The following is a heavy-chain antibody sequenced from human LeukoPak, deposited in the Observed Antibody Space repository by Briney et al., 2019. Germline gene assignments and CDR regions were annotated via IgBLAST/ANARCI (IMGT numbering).Heavy chain of an antibody. J-gene: IGHJ3*02. CDR1: GFTFSSYA. CDR3: AKPYGGNSPDDAFDI. Sequence: GGSLRHSCGTPGFTFSSYAMSRGPQAPGKGVEWVSAISGSGGSTYYADSEKGRFTISRDNSKNKLYLQMNSLRAEDTAVYYCAKPYGGNSPDDAFDIWGQGTMVTVSS. D-gene: IGHD4-23*01. V-gene: IGHV3-23*01. CDR2: ISGSGGST.